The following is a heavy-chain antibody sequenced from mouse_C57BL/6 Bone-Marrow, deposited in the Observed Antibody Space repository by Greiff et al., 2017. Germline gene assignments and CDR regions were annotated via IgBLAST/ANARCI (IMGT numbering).Heavy chain of an antibody. J-gene: IGHJ4*01. CDR1: GFTFSDYG. CDR2: ISSGRSTI. Sequence: EVKLMESGGGLVKPGGSLKLSCAASGFTFSDYGMHWVRQAPEKGLEWVAYISSGRSTIYYAATVKGRFTISRDNAKNTLFLQKTSLRSEDTAMYYCARNGNYYAMDYWGQGTSVTVSS. V-gene: IGHV5-17*01. CDR3: ARNGNYYAMDY. D-gene: IGHD2-1*01.